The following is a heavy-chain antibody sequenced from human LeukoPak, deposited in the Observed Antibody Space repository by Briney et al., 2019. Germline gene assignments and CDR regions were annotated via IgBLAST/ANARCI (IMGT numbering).Heavy chain of an antibody. V-gene: IGHV3-48*01. CDR1: GFSFDDYV. CDR2: ISTSSDIK. CDR3: ARQAAGGAFSGY. J-gene: IGHJ4*02. Sequence: PGTSLRLSCAASGFSFDDYVMHWVRQTPGKGLEWVSYISTSSDIKYYADSVKGRFTISRDNAKNSLYLQMNSLRAEDTAVYYCARQAAGGAFSGYWGRGTLVTVSS. D-gene: IGHD3-3*02.